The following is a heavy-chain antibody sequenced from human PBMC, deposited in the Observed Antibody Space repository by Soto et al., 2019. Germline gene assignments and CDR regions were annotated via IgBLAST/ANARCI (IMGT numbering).Heavy chain of an antibody. CDR2: IIPIFGTA. CDR1: GGTFSSYA. CDR3: ARAVAAREHIYYYYGMDV. Sequence: QVQLVQSGAEVKKPGSSVKVSCKASGGTFSSYAISWVRQAPGQGLEWMGGIIPIFGTANYAQKFQGRVTITADESTSTAYMELSSLRSEDTAVYYCARAVAAREHIYYYYGMDVWGQGTTVTVSS. J-gene: IGHJ6*02. V-gene: IGHV1-69*01. D-gene: IGHD6-6*01.